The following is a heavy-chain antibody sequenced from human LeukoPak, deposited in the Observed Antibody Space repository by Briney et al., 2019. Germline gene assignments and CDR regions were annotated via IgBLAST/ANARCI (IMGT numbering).Heavy chain of an antibody. CDR1: GFTFSSYG. V-gene: IGHV3-33*06. Sequence: GGSLRLSCAASGFTFSSYGMHWVRQAPGKGLEWVAVIWYDGSNKYYADSVKGRFTISRDNSKNTLYLQMNSLRAEDTAVYYCAKADDSSGYYHDYWGQGTLVTVSS. J-gene: IGHJ4*02. CDR3: AKADDSSGYYHDY. D-gene: IGHD3-22*01. CDR2: IWYDGSNK.